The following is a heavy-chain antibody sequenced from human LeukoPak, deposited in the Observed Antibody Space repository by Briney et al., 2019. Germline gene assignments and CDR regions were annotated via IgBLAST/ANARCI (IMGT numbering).Heavy chain of an antibody. CDR3: ARGTYYYDSSGYYYFDY. Sequence: GASVKVSCKASGYTFTSYGISWVRQAPGQGLEWMGWISAYNGNTNYAQKLQGRVTMTTDTSTSTAYMELRSLRSDDTAVYYCARGTYYYDSSGYYYFDYWGQGTLVTVSS. CDR2: ISAYNGNT. V-gene: IGHV1-18*01. CDR1: GYTFTSYG. D-gene: IGHD3-22*01. J-gene: IGHJ4*02.